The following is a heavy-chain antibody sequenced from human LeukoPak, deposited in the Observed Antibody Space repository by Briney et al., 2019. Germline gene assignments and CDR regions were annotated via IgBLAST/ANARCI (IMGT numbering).Heavy chain of an antibody. D-gene: IGHD3-22*01. CDR3: ARRRDYYDSRGYYAFDI. CDR1: GFTFSTYG. CDR2: IWYDGSNK. Sequence: GGSLRLSCAASGFTFSTYGLHWVRQAPGKGLEWVALIWYDGSNKYYADSVKGRFTISRDNSKNTLYLQMNSLRAEDTAVYYCARRRDYYDSRGYYAFDIWGHGTMVTVSS. V-gene: IGHV3-33*01. J-gene: IGHJ3*02.